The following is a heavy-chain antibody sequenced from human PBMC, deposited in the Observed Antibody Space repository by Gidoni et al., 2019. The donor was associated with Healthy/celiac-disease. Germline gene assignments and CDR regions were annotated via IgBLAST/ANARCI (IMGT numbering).Heavy chain of an antibody. J-gene: IGHJ4*02. CDR2: INPRVGST. CDR3: ARVVSYGPEGGFDY. CDR1: GYTFTSYD. D-gene: IGHD5-18*01. Sequence: QVQLVQSGAEVKKPGAAVKVSCKASGYTFTSYDMHWVRQAPGQGLEWMGIINPRVGSTSYAQKFQGRVTMTRDTSTSTVYMELSSLRSEDTAVYYCARVVSYGPEGGFDYWVQGTLVTVSS. V-gene: IGHV1-46*01.